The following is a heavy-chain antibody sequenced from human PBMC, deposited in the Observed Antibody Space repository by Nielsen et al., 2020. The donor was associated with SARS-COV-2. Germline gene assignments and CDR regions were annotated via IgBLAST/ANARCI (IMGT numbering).Heavy chain of an antibody. CDR3: ARFSLVMGAFDI. Sequence: SETLSLTCVISGDSVSSNSVAWNWIRQSPSRGLEWLGRIYYRSKWFYEYATSVRSRITINPDTSKNQFSLQLNSVTPEDTAVYYCARFSLVMGAFDIWGQGTMVTVSS. D-gene: IGHD2-8*01. V-gene: IGHV6-1*01. CDR2: IYYRSKWFY. J-gene: IGHJ3*02. CDR1: GDSVSSNSVA.